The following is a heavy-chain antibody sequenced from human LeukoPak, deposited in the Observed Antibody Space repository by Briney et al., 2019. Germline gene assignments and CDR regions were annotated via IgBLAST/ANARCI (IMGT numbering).Heavy chain of an antibody. CDR2: ISSSSSYI. Sequence: PGGSLRLSCAASGFTFSSYSMNWVRQAPGKGLEWVSSISSSSSYIYYADSVKGRFTISRDNAKNSLYLQMNSLRAEDTAVYYCARSTVAGTLDAFDIWGQGTMVTVSS. CDR1: GFTFSSYS. V-gene: IGHV3-21*01. CDR3: ARSTVAGTLDAFDI. D-gene: IGHD6-19*01. J-gene: IGHJ3*02.